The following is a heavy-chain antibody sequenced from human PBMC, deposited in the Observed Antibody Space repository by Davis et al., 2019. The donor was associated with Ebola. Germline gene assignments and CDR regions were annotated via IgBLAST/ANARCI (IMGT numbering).Heavy chain of an antibody. CDR3: ARGRIVPSAIHFDN. V-gene: IGHV3-33*01. CDR2: IFYDGSNK. Sequence: GESLKISCAASGFTFSAFGMHWVRQSPGKGLEWVALIFYDGSNKYYADSVKGRFTVSRDNSKNTMYLEMNSLRAEDTAIYFCARGRIVPSAIHFDNWGQGTLVTVSS. D-gene: IGHD2-2*02. J-gene: IGHJ4*02. CDR1: GFTFSAFG.